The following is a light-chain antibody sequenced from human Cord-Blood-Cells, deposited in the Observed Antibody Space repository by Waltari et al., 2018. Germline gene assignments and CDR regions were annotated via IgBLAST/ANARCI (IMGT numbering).Light chain of an antibody. CDR1: SRDVGGYNY. CDR3: SSYAGSNNFDV. V-gene: IGLV2-8*01. J-gene: IGLJ1*01. Sequence: QSALTQPPSASGSPGQSVTISCTGTSRDVGGYNYVSWYKQHPGKAPKLMIYEVSKRPSGVPDRFSGSKSGNTASLTVSGLQAEDEADYYCSSYAGSNNFDVFGTGTKVTVL. CDR2: EVS.